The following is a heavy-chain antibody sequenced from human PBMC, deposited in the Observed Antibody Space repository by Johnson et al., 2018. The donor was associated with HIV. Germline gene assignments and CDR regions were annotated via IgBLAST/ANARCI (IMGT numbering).Heavy chain of an antibody. Sequence: QVQLVESGGGVVQPGGSLRLSCAASGFTFGIYGMHWVRQAPGKGLEWVALISYDRSNEYYGDSVKGRFNISRDNAKNTLYLQMNSLRVDETAVYYCARDRYHSPLRPGSGAFDIWGQGTMVTVSS. CDR1: GFTFGIYG. J-gene: IGHJ3*02. CDR3: ARDRYHSPLRPGSGAFDI. D-gene: IGHD1-14*01. V-gene: IGHV3-30*03. CDR2: ISYDRSNE.